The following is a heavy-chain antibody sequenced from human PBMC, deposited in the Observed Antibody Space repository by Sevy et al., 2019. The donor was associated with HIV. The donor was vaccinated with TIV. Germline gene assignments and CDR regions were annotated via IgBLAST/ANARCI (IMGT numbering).Heavy chain of an antibody. V-gene: IGHV2-5*02. CDR2: IYWDDDR. Sequence: INLSRSGPTLVKPTQTLTLTCTFSGFSLSTGGVGVAWIRQPPGKALEWLGIIYWDDDRRYSPSLESRVTITKDTSRNQAVLTMTNMDPVDTGTYYCAHSAGYSDVYFLENSVMDVWGQGTTVTVSS. CDR1: GFSLSTGGVG. J-gene: IGHJ6*02. D-gene: IGHD5-18*01. CDR3: AHSAGYSDVYFLENSVMDV.